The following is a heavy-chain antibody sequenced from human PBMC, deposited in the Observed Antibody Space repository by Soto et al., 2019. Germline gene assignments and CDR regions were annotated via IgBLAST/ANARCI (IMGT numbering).Heavy chain of an antibody. CDR3: ARGSTIVRGAPSWFDP. CDR2: IIPIAAIT. V-gene: IGHV1-69*02. J-gene: IGHJ5*02. Sequence: QVQLVQSGAEVKKPGSSVKVSCKASGGTFSRYTINWVRQAPGQGLEWMGRIIPIAAITNYTQKFLGRVTITVDKSLTTAYMELSSMRSDDTAVYYCARGSTIVRGAPSWFDPWGQGTLVTVSS. D-gene: IGHD3-10*01. CDR1: GGTFSRYT.